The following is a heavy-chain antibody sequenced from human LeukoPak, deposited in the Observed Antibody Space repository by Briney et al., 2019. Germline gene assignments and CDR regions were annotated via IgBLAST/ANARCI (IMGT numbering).Heavy chain of an antibody. CDR1: GFTFSSYA. Sequence: GGSLRLSCAASGFTFSSYAMHWVRQAPGKGLEWVAVISYDGSNKYYADSVKGRFTISRDNSKNTLYLQMNSLRAEDTAVYYCAREFDGDYGYSTDYWAQGTLVTVSS. CDR2: ISYDGSNK. D-gene: IGHD4-17*01. J-gene: IGHJ4*02. V-gene: IGHV3-30-3*01. CDR3: AREFDGDYGYSTDY.